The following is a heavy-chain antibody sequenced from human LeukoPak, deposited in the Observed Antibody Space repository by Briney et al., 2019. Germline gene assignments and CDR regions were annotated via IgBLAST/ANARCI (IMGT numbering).Heavy chain of an antibody. Sequence: PGGSLRLSCAASGFTVSSNYMSWVRQAPGKGLEWVSVIYSGGSTYYADSVKGRFTISRDNSKNTLYLQMNSLRAEDTAVYYCARARSYGWAGYFDYWGRGTLVTVSS. CDR1: GFTVSSNY. V-gene: IGHV3-66*01. CDR2: IYSGGST. D-gene: IGHD4-17*01. J-gene: IGHJ4*02. CDR3: ARARSYGWAGYFDY.